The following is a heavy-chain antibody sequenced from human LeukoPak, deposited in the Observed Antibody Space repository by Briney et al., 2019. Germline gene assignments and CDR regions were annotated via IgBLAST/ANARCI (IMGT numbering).Heavy chain of an antibody. CDR1: GGSISSYY. J-gene: IGHJ4*02. D-gene: IGHD6-13*01. CDR2: IYYSGGT. V-gene: IGHV4-59*01. CDR3: ARVSSSWPGQYYFDY. Sequence: SETLSLTCTVSGGSISSYYWSWIRQPPGKGLEWIGYIYYSGGTNYNPSLKSRVTISVDTSKNQFSLKLSSVTAADTAVYYCARVSSSWPGQYYFDYWGQGTLVTVSS.